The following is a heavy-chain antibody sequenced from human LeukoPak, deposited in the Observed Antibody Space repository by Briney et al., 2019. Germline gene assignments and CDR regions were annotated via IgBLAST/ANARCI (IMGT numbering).Heavy chain of an antibody. CDR1: GFTFNIYA. Sequence: PGGSLRLSCAASGFTFNIYAMSWVRQAPGKGLEWVSAISETSRKTNYADSVKGRFTISRDNSKNTLYLQMNGLRDEDTAVYYCVQEARRDGYKLAPVAEHWGQGTLVTVSS. V-gene: IGHV3-23*01. CDR3: VQEARRDGYKLAPVAEH. J-gene: IGHJ1*01. D-gene: IGHD5-24*01. CDR2: ISETSRKT.